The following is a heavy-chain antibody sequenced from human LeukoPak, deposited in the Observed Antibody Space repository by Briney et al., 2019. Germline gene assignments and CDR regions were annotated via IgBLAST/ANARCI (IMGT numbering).Heavy chain of an antibody. D-gene: IGHD3-10*01. CDR2: INTDGSIT. V-gene: IGHV3-74*01. J-gene: IGHJ4*02. Sequence: GGSLRLSCAASGFTFSNYWIHWVRQAPGKGLVWVSRINTDGSITNYADSVKGRFSISRDNAKNTLYLQMSSLRAEDTAVYYCARDRGPRTGFMVREAYDYWGQGTLVTVSS. CDR3: ARDRGPRTGFMVREAYDY. CDR1: GFTFSNYW.